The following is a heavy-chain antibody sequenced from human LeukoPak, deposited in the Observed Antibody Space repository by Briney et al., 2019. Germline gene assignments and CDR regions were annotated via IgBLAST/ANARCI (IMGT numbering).Heavy chain of an antibody. CDR1: GGTFSSYA. J-gene: IGHJ6*02. V-gene: IGHV1-69*04. Sequence: SVKVSCKASGGTFSSYAISWVRQAPGQRLEWMGRIIPILGIANYAQKFQGRVTITADKSTSTAYMELSSLRSEDTAVYYCARGGGVRGVIRYYGMDVWGQGTTVTVSS. D-gene: IGHD3-10*01. CDR2: IIPILGIA. CDR3: ARGGGVRGVIRYYGMDV.